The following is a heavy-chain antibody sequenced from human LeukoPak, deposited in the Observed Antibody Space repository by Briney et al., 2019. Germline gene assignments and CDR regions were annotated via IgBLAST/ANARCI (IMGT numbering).Heavy chain of an antibody. CDR3: ATPGVSRGSYGY. Sequence: ASVKVSCKASGGTFSSYAISWVRQAPGQGLEWMGGIIPIFGTANYAQKFQGRVTITADESTSTAYMELSSLRSEDTAVYYCATPGVSRGSYGYWGQGTLVTVSS. J-gene: IGHJ4*02. V-gene: IGHV1-69*13. CDR2: IIPIFGTA. CDR1: GGTFSSYA. D-gene: IGHD1-26*01.